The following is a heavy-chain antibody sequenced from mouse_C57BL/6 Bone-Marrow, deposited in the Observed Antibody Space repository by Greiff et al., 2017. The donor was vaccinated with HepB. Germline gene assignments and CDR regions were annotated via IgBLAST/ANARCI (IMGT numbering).Heavy chain of an antibody. J-gene: IGHJ2*01. Sequence: VKLMESGAELVRPGASVTLSCKASGYTFTDYEMHWVKQTPVHGLEWIGAIDPETGGTAYNQKFKGKAILTADKSSSTAYMELRSLTSEDSAVYYCTSPRQLRPLDYWGQGTTLTVSS. CDR3: TSPRQLRPLDY. CDR1: GYTFTDYE. CDR2: IDPETGGT. V-gene: IGHV1-15*01. D-gene: IGHD3-2*02.